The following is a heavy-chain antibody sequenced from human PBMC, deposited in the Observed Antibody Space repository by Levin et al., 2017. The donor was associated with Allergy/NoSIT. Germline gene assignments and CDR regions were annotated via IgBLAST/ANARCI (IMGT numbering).Heavy chain of an antibody. J-gene: IGHJ6*02. CDR1: GYTFTSYY. Sequence: ASVKVSCKASGYTFTSYYMHWVRQAPGQGLEWMGIINPSGGSTSYAQKFQGRVTMTRDTSTSTVYMELSSLRSEDTAVYYCARERCGGSCYRTPNYYYGMDVWGQGTTVTVSS. CDR3: ARERCGGSCYRTPNYYYGMDV. CDR2: INPSGGST. D-gene: IGHD2-15*01. V-gene: IGHV1-46*01.